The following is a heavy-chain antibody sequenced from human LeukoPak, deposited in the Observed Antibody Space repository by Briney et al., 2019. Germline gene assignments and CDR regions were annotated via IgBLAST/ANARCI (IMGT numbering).Heavy chain of an antibody. CDR1: GYDFLDNH. V-gene: IGHV1-2*02. Sequence: ASVKVSCKASGYDFLDNHLHWVRRAPGQGLEWMGWVKPYGGDTHVAQKFQGRVTMTRDTSINTAYMELSRLTSDDTAVYFCARGTFVDWNPAGDRFDSWGQGTPVTVSS. J-gene: IGHJ4*02. D-gene: IGHD1-1*01. CDR3: ARGTFVDWNPAGDRFDS. CDR2: VKPYGGDT.